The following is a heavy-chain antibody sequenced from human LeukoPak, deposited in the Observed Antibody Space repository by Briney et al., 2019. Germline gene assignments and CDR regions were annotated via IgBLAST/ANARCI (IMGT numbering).Heavy chain of an antibody. CDR2: ISSSSSYI. D-gene: IGHD6-25*01. CDR1: GFTFSSYS. Sequence: GGSLRLSCAASGFTFSSYSMNWVRQAPGKGLEWVSSISSSSSYIYYADSVKGRFTISRDNAKNSLYLQMNSLRAEDTAVYYCARDRVPGRPGYCFDYWGQGTLVTVSS. J-gene: IGHJ4*02. CDR3: ARDRVPGRPGYCFDY. V-gene: IGHV3-21*01.